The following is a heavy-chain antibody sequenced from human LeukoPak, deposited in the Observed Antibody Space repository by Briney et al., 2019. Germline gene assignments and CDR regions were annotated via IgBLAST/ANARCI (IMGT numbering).Heavy chain of an antibody. J-gene: IGHJ4*02. V-gene: IGHV3-21*01. CDR1: GFTFSRYS. D-gene: IGHD3-22*01. Sequence: PGGSLRLSCAASGFTFSRYSMNWVRQAPGKGLEWVSSISSSSGYIYYADSVKGRFTISRDNAKKSLYLQMNSLRAEDTAVYYCARDGIVGLDYWGQGTLVTVSS. CDR2: ISSSSGYI. CDR3: ARDGIVGLDY.